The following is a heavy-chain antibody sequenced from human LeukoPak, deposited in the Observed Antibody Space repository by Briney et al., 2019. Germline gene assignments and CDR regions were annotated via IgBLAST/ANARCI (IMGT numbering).Heavy chain of an antibody. D-gene: IGHD6-13*01. Sequence: PGGSLRLSCAASGFTFSSYAMSWVRQAPGKGLEWVSAISGSGGSTYYADSVKGRFTISRDNSKNTLYLQMNSLRAEDAAVYYCAKSSSWSLGYFDYWGQGTLVTVSS. CDR1: GFTFSSYA. J-gene: IGHJ4*02. V-gene: IGHV3-23*01. CDR3: AKSSSWSLGYFDY. CDR2: ISGSGGST.